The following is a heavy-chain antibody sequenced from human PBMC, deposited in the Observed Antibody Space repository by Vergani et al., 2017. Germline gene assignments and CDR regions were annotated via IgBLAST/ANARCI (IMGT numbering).Heavy chain of an antibody. CDR1: GFSLSTSGVG. V-gene: IGHV2-5*01. J-gene: IGHJ4*02. D-gene: IGHD3-16*01. Sequence: QITLKESGPTLVKATQTLTLTCTFSGFSLSTSGVGVGWIRQPPGKALEWLALIYWNDDKPCSPSLKNRLNITKDTSRNQVVLTMTNMDPVDTGTYYCAHYQAVPQGGFFDNWGQGTLVTVSA. CDR3: AHYQAVPQGGFFDN. CDR2: IYWNDDK.